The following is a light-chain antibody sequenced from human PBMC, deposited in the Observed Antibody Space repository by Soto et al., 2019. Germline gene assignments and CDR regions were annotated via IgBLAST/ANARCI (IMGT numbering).Light chain of an antibody. V-gene: IGLV2-11*01. Sequence: QPALTQPRSVSESPGQSVTISCTGTRSDVGGYNYVSWYQQHPGKAPKLMIYDVSKRPSGVPDRFSGSKSGNTASLTISGLRAEDEADYYCCSYAGTPYVFGTGTKVTVL. CDR1: RSDVGGYNY. CDR2: DVS. CDR3: CSYAGTPYV. J-gene: IGLJ1*01.